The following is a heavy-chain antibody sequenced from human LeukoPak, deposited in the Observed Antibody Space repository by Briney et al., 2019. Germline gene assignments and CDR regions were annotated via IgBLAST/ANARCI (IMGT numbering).Heavy chain of an antibody. Sequence: GGSLRLSCAASGFSFSPYDMNWVRQAPGKGLEWVANIKVDGSEEYYTDSVKGRFTISRDNAKNSLYLQMNSLRAEDTAVYYCARGYWYYFDYWGQGTRVTVSS. CDR2: IKVDGSEE. J-gene: IGHJ4*02. D-gene: IGHD2-8*02. CDR3: ARGYWYYFDY. V-gene: IGHV3-7*01. CDR1: GFSFSPYD.